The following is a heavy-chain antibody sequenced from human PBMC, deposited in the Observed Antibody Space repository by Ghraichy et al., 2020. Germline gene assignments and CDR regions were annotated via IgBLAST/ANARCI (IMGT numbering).Heavy chain of an antibody. CDR3: ARRRSGYFDY. Sequence: GSLRLSCAASGFTFSNYGMQWVRQAPGKGLEWVAVIWYDGSNKYYADSVKGRFTISRDNSKSTLYLQMNSLTAEDTAVYYCARRRSGYFDYWGQGTLVTVSS. CDR1: GFTFSNYG. D-gene: IGHD1-26*01. CDR2: IWYDGSNK. V-gene: IGHV3-33*01. J-gene: IGHJ4*02.